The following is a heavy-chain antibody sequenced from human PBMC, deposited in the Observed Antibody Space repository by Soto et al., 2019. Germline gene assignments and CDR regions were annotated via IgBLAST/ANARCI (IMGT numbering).Heavy chain of an antibody. D-gene: IGHD4-4*01. V-gene: IGHV4-59*01. CDR1: GGSISSYY. CDR3: ARARGLTDYSNYSYYYYGMDV. CDR2: IYYSGST. J-gene: IGHJ6*02. Sequence: PSEILSLTCTVSGGSISSYYWSWIRQPPGKGLEWIGYIYYSGSTNYNPSLKSRVTISVDTSKNQFSLKLSSVTAADTAVYYCARARGLTDYSNYSYYYYGMDVWGQGTTVTV.